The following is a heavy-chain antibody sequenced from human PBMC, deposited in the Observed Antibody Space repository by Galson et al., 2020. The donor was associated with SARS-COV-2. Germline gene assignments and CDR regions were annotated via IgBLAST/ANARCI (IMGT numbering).Heavy chain of an antibody. Sequence: SETLSLTCTVSGGSISSYYWSWIRQPPGKGLEWIGYIYYSGSTNYNPSLKSRVTISVDTSKNQFSLKLSSVTAADTAVYYCARHYDSSGYYEWYFDYWGQGTLVTVSS. CDR3: ARHYDSSGYYEWYFDY. D-gene: IGHD3-22*01. V-gene: IGHV4-59*13. J-gene: IGHJ4*02. CDR1: GGSISSYY. CDR2: IYYSGST.